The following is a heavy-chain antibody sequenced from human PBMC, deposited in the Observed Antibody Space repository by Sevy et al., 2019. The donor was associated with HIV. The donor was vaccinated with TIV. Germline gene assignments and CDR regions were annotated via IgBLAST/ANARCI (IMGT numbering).Heavy chain of an antibody. CDR3: ASCAPRIAVAGPFGY. Sequence: GGSLRLSCAASGFTFSSYAMYWVRQAPGKGLEWVAVISYDGSNKYYADSVKGRFTISRDNSKNTLYLQMNSLRAEDTAVYYCASCAPRIAVAGPFGYWGQGTLVTVSS. J-gene: IGHJ4*02. CDR2: ISYDGSNK. CDR1: GFTFSSYA. D-gene: IGHD6-19*01. V-gene: IGHV3-30-3*01.